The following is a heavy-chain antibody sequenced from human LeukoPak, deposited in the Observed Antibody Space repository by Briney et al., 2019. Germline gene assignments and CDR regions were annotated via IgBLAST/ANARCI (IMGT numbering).Heavy chain of an antibody. CDR3: ASSVVTAPSGPTDY. Sequence: ASVKVSCKASGYTFTSYAMHWVRQAPGQRLEWMGWINAGNGNTKYSQKLQGRVTMTTDTSTSTAYMELRSLRSDDTAVYYCASSVVTAPSGPTDYWGQGTLVTVSS. CDR2: INAGNGNT. D-gene: IGHD4-23*01. V-gene: IGHV1-3*01. CDR1: GYTFTSYA. J-gene: IGHJ4*02.